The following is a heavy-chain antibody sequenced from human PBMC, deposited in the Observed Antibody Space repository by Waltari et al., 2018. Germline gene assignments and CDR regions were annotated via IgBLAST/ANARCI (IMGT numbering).Heavy chain of an antibody. CDR3: ATYVGASVGTAAFDV. D-gene: IGHD3-16*01. CDR1: VGSITSTSHY. Sequence: QLHLQESGPGLVKPSETLSLTCSVPVGSITSTSHYWGWIRQPPGKGLEWTGTISYSGAIYNNPSLKSRLTISVDTSKNQFSLKLSSVTAADTALYYCATYVGASVGTAAFDVWGQGTMVTVSS. J-gene: IGHJ3*01. CDR2: ISYSGAI. V-gene: IGHV4-39*01.